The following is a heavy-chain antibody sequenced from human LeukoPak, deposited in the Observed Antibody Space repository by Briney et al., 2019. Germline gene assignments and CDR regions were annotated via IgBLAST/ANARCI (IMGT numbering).Heavy chain of an antibody. D-gene: IGHD6-13*01. V-gene: IGHV1-18*01. CDR2: ISAYNGNT. J-gene: IGHJ5*02. CDR3: AVSSSWYNWFDP. Sequence: WVXXXPXXXXXXMGWISAYNGNTNYAQKLQGRVTMTTDTSTSTAYMELRSLRSDDTAVYYCAVSSSWYNWFDPWGQGTLVTVSS.